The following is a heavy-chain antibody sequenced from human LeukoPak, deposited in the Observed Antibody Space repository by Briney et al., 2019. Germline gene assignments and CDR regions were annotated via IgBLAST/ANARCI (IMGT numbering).Heavy chain of an antibody. CDR1: GGSFSGYY. CDR2: INHSGST. V-gene: IGHV4-34*01. D-gene: IGHD2-2*01. J-gene: IGHJ4*02. CDR3: ARDVVAAVGSFDY. Sequence: SETLSLTCAVYGGSFSGYYWSWIRQPSGKGLEWIGEINHSGSTNYNPSLKSRVTISVDTSKNQFSLKLSSVTAADTAVYYCARDVVAAVGSFDYWGQGTQVTVSS.